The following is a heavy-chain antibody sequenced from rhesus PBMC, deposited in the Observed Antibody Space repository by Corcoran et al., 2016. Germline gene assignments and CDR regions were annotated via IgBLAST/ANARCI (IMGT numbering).Heavy chain of an antibody. J-gene: IGHJ4*01. D-gene: IGHD4-29*01. V-gene: IGHV4S7*01. CDR2: IYSNTGNT. Sequence: QVQLKESGPGLVKPSETLSLTCAVSGDSISSGYGWGWIRQPPGKGREWIVTIYSNTGNTYYDPTLKSRVTISQDTSKNQLSLKLSSVTAADTAVYYCARVDGSRHIDYWGQGVLVTVSS. CDR3: ARVDGSRHIDY. CDR1: GDSISSGYG.